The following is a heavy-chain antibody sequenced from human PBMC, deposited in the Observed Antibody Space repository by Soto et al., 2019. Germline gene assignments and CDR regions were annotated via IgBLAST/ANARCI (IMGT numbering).Heavy chain of an antibody. V-gene: IGHV1-2*02. Sequence: GASVKVSCKASGYIFTGYYMHWVRQAPGQGLEWMGWINPNSGGTNYAQNFQGRVIMTRDTSISTAYMELSVLRSDDTAVYYCAKDWQYGDYGYYFDYWGQGTLVTVSS. CDR2: INPNSGGT. CDR3: AKDWQYGDYGYYFDY. J-gene: IGHJ4*02. CDR1: GYIFTGYY. D-gene: IGHD4-17*01.